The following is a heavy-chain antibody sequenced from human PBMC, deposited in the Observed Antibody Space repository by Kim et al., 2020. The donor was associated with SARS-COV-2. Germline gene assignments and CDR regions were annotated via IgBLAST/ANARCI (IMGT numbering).Heavy chain of an antibody. D-gene: IGHD6-19*01. CDR3: ASFPGYSSGWSYYYYGMDV. Sequence: SETLSLTCAVSGGSISSGCYSWSWIRQPPGKGLEWIGYIYYSGSTYFNPSLKSRVTISVYRSKNQFSLKLSSVTAADTAVYYCASFPGYSSGWSYYYYGMDVGGQWTTDTVSS. CDR2: IYYSGST. J-gene: IGHJ6*02. V-gene: IGHV4-30-2*01. CDR1: GGSISSGCYS.